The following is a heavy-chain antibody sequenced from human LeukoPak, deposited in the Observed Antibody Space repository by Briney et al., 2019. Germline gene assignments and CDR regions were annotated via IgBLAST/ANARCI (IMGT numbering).Heavy chain of an antibody. Sequence: GGSLRLSCAASGFTFSSYSMNWVRQAPGKGLEWVSSISSSSSYIYYADSVKGRFTISRDNAKNSLYLQMNSLRAEDTAVYYCARDFPAGEQPLDYWGQGTLATVPS. CDR2: ISSSSSYI. CDR3: ARDFPAGEQPLDY. V-gene: IGHV3-21*01. D-gene: IGHD1/OR15-1a*01. J-gene: IGHJ4*02. CDR1: GFTFSSYS.